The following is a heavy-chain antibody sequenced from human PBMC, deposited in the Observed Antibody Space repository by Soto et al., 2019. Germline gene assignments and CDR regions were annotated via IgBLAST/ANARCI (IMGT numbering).Heavy chain of an antibody. CDR1: GDSISSGDYY. Sequence: QVQLQESGPGLVKPSQTLSLTCTVSGDSISSGDYYWGWLRQHPGKGLEWIAYTYSRGKTYYSLSPKIRVTISIASSKDQYSLKVTFVTAADTAVYFWARLHTNGAAPPGKSWDFDLWGRGTQVTVSS. J-gene: IGHJ2*01. V-gene: IGHV4-31*03. CDR3: ARLHTNGAAPPGKSWDFDL. CDR2: TYSRGKT. D-gene: IGHD6-6*01.